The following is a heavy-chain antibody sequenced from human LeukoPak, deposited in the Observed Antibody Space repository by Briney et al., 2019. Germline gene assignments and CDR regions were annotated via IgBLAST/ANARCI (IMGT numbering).Heavy chain of an antibody. V-gene: IGHV3-23*01. J-gene: IGHJ4*02. CDR2: ISGSGGST. CDR1: GFTFSSYA. Sequence: PGGSLRLSCAASGFTFSSYAMSWVRQAPGKGLECVSAISGSGGSTYYADSVKGRFTISRDNSKNALYLQMNSLRAEDTAVYYCAKYLAWLQFYFDYWGQGTLVTVSS. D-gene: IGHD5-24*01. CDR3: AKYLAWLQFYFDY.